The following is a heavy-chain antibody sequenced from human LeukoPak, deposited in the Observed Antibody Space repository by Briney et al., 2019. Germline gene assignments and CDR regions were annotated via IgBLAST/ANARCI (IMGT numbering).Heavy chain of an antibody. D-gene: IGHD3-22*01. CDR1: GFTFSSYS. J-gene: IGHJ4*02. CDR3: AKGDRRGPDSRFDY. CDR2: ITASGTAM. V-gene: IGHV3-23*01. Sequence: PGGSLRLSCAASGFTFSSYSMNWVRQAPGKGLEWVSHITASGTAMFYADSVKGRFTISRDNSKNTLYLQMNSLRAEDTAVYYCAKGDRRGPDSRFDYWGQGTLVTVSS.